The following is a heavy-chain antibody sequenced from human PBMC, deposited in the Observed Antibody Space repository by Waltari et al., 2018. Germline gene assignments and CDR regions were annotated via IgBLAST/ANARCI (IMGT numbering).Heavy chain of an antibody. CDR3: ATYIGASVGTAAFDV. J-gene: IGHJ3*01. CDR2: MSYRGAT. Sequence: QLQLQESGPGLVKPSETLSLTCSVSGVSIPSNRHYWGWIRQPPGQGLEWIGTMSYRGATYSSPSLQSRVTISRDTSKNQLSLKLGSVTAADTAVYYCATYIGASVGTAAFDVWGQGTMVTVSS. D-gene: IGHD5-12*01. V-gene: IGHV4-39*01. CDR1: GVSIPSNRHY.